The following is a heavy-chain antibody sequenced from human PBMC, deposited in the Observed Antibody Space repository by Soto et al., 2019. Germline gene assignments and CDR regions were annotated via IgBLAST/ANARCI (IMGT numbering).Heavy chain of an antibody. D-gene: IGHD3-10*01. V-gene: IGHV1-3*01. CDR3: ARDNLWYGSPGRFDP. J-gene: IGHJ5*02. CDR2: INAGNGNT. Sequence: ASVKVSCKASGYTFTSYAMHWVRQAPGQRLEWMGWINAGNGNTKYSQKFQGRVTITRDTSASTAYMELSSLRSEDTAVYYCARDNLWYGSPGRFDPWGQGTLVTASS. CDR1: GYTFTSYA.